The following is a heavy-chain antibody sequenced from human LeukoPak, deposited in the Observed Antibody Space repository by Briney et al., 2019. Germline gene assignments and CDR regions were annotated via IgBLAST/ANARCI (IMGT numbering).Heavy chain of an antibody. CDR3: ARDVVRAPNWFDP. CDR1: GYTFTSYG. V-gene: IGHV1-18*01. J-gene: IGHJ5*02. D-gene: IGHD3-10*01. CDR2: ISAYNGNT. Sequence: ASVKVSCKASGYTFTSYGISWVRQAPGQGLGWMGWISAYNGNTNYAQKLQGRVTMTTDTSTSTAYMELRSLRSDDTAVYYRARDVVRAPNWFDPWGQGTLVTVSS.